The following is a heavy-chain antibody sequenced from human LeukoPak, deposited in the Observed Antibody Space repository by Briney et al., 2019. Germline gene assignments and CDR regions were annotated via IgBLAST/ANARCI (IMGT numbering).Heavy chain of an antibody. D-gene: IGHD3-9*01. Sequence: GGSRRLSGAASGFTFSSYGMHWVRQAPGKGLEGVAVIWYDGSNKYYADSVKGRFTISRDNSKNTLYLQMNSLRAEDTAVYYCARGLRYFDWLPLDYWGQGTLVTVSS. CDR3: ARGLRYFDWLPLDY. V-gene: IGHV3-33*01. CDR2: IWYDGSNK. J-gene: IGHJ4*02. CDR1: GFTFSSYG.